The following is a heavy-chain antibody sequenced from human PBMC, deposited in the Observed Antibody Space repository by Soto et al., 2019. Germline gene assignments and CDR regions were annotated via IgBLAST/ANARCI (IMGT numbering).Heavy chain of an antibody. CDR2: INPSGGST. CDR3: DRDVRGYSYGYVGDY. CDR1: GYTFTSYY. D-gene: IGHD5-18*01. Sequence: GASVKVSCKASGYTFTSYYMHWVRQAPGQGLEWMGIINPSGGSTSYAQKFQGRVTMTRDTSTSTVYMELSSLRSEDTAVYYCDRDVRGYSYGYVGDYWGQGTLVTVSS. V-gene: IGHV1-46*03. J-gene: IGHJ4*02.